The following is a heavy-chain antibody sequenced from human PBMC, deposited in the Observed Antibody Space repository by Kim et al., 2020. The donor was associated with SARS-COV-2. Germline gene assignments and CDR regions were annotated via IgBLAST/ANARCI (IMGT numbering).Heavy chain of an antibody. V-gene: IGHV3-33*06. D-gene: IGHD3-16*01. CDR1: GFIFSGYA. Sequence: GGSLRLSCAASGFIFSGYAMHWVRQAPGKGLEWVAVIWYDGSYKHNADSVKGRFTLSRNNYKNTLYLQMNSLRAEDTAVYYCAKDNDRGSYGYYYGMDVWAQGPSVTVSS. J-gene: IGHJ6*02. CDR2: IWYDGSYK. CDR3: AKDNDRGSYGYYYGMDV.